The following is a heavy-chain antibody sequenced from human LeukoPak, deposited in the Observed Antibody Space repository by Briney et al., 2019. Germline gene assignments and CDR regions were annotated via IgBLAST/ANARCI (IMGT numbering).Heavy chain of an antibody. CDR3: ARDETTSYCGGDCVPFAY. CDR1: GGSISSYY. CDR2: IYTSGST. V-gene: IGHV4-4*07. J-gene: IGHJ4*02. Sequence: SETLSLTCTVSGGSISSYYWSWIRQPAGKGLEWIGRIYTSGSTNYNPSLKSRVTMSVDTSKNQFSLKLSSVTAADTAVYYCARDETTSYCGGDCVPFAYWGQGTLVTVSS. D-gene: IGHD2-21*01.